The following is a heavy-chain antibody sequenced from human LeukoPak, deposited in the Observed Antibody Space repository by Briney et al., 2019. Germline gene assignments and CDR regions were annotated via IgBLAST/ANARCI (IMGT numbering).Heavy chain of an antibody. CDR2: IYYSGST. CDR1: GGSISSSSYY. CDR3: ASQNYSNYEGGWFDP. Sequence: PSETLSLTCTVSGGSISSSSYYWGWIRQPPGKGLEWIGSIYYSGSTYYNPSLKSRVTISVDTSKNQFSLKLSSVTAADTAVYYCASQNYSNYEGGWFDPWGQGTLVTVSS. D-gene: IGHD4-11*01. V-gene: IGHV4-39*01. J-gene: IGHJ5*02.